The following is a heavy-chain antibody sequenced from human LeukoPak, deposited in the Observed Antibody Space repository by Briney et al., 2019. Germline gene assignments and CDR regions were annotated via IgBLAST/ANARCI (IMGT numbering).Heavy chain of an antibody. D-gene: IGHD5-18*01. J-gene: IGHJ4*02. CDR1: GFTFSSYA. Sequence: GGSLRLSCAASGFTFSSYAMHWVRQAPGKGLEWVAVISYDGSNKYYADSVKGRFTISRDNSKNTLYLQMNSLRAEDTAVYYCARGAYSYGPPPHFDYWGQGTLVTVSS. V-gene: IGHV3-30*04. CDR2: ISYDGSNK. CDR3: ARGAYSYGPPPHFDY.